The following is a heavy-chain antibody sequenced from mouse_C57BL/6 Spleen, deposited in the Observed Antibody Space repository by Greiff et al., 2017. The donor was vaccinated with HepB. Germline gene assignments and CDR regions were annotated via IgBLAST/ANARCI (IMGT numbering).Heavy chain of an antibody. Sequence: QVQLKQSGAELAKPGASVKLSCKASGYTFTSYWMHWVKQRPGQGLEWIGYINPSSGYTKYNQKFKDKATLTADKSSSTDYRQLSSLTYEDSAVYYCARSPSYGSSYWYFDVWGTGTTVTVSS. CDR1: GYTFTSYW. J-gene: IGHJ1*03. V-gene: IGHV1-7*01. D-gene: IGHD1-1*01. CDR3: ARSPSYGSSYWYFDV. CDR2: INPSSGYT.